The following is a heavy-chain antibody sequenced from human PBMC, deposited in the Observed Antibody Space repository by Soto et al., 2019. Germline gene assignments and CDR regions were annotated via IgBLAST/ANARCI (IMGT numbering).Heavy chain of an antibody. CDR3: ASMGYYGSGSYYFDY. D-gene: IGHD3-10*01. CDR2: IKQDGSEK. J-gene: IGHJ4*02. V-gene: IGHV3-7*01. Sequence: LRLSCAASGFTFSSYAMSWVRQAPGKGLEWVANIKQDGSEKYYVDSVEGRFTISRDNAKNSLYLQMNSLRAEDTAVYYCASMGYYGSGSYYFDYWGQGTLVTVSS. CDR1: GFTFSSYA.